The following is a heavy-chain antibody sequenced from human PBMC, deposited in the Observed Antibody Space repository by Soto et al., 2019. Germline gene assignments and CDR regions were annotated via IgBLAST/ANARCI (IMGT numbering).Heavy chain of an antibody. J-gene: IGHJ4*02. CDR3: ARAPSLVAYYFDY. V-gene: IGHV4-61*01. Sequence: SETLSLTCTVSGGSVSSGSYYWSWIRQPPGKGLGWIGYIYYSGSTNYNPSLKSRVTISVDTSKNQFSLKLSSVTAADTAVYYCARAPSLVAYYFDYWGQGTLVTVSS. D-gene: IGHD2-15*01. CDR1: GGSVSSGSYY. CDR2: IYYSGST.